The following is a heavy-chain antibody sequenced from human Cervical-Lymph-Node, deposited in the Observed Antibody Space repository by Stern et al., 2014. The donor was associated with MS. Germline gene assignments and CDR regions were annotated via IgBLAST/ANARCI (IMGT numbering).Heavy chain of an antibody. V-gene: IGHV3-33*01. CDR3: AMFGGGNYFDY. Sequence: QVQLVESGGGVVQPGRSLRLSCAASGFTFRSYGLHWVRQAPGKGLEWVAGIWSDGSNKYYADSVKGRITISRDTSKNTLYLQMNSLRAEDMAVYYCAMFGGGNYFDYWGQGTLVTVSS. J-gene: IGHJ4*02. CDR1: GFTFRSYG. D-gene: IGHD3-10*02. CDR2: IWSDGSNK.